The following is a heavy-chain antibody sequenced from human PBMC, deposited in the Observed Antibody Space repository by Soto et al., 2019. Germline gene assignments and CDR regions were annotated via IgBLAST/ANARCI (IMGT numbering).Heavy chain of an antibody. Sequence: GFLRLSCAVPGFTFSTYAMNWVRQAPGKGLEWLSLISGSGSGTYYADSVKGRFTISRDNSENTLYLQMNSLRAEDTAVYYCAKDQGNTIVGASRGFAHWGHGTLVTVSS. V-gene: IGHV3-23*01. CDR1: GFTFSTYA. J-gene: IGHJ4*01. D-gene: IGHD1-26*01. CDR3: AKDQGNTIVGASRGFAH. CDR2: ISGSGSGT.